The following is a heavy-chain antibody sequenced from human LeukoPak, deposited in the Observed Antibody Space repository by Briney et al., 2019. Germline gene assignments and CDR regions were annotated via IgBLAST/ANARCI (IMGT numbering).Heavy chain of an antibody. CDR2: IYSGGST. V-gene: IGHV3-53*01. CDR3: ARNGQFGVVDY. J-gene: IGHJ4*02. CDR1: GFTVSSNY. D-gene: IGHD3-3*01. Sequence: GGPLRLSCAASGFTVSSNYMSWVRQAPGKGLEWVSVIYSGGSTYYADSVKGRFTISRDNSKNTLYLQMNSLRAEDTAVYYCARNGQFGVVDYWGQGTLVTVSS.